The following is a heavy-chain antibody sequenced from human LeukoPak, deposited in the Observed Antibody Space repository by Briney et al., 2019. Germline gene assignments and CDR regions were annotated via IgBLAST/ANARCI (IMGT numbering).Heavy chain of an antibody. CDR2: ISYDGSNK. V-gene: IGHV3-30*03. D-gene: IGHD3-10*01. CDR3: ARDFGERRVPNAFDI. J-gene: IGHJ3*02. CDR1: GFTFSSYG. Sequence: GGSLRLSCAASGFTFSSYGMHWVRQAPGKGLDWVAVISYDGSNKYYADSVKGRFTISRDNSKNTLYLQMNSLRAEDTAVYYCARDFGERRVPNAFDIWGQGTMVTVSS.